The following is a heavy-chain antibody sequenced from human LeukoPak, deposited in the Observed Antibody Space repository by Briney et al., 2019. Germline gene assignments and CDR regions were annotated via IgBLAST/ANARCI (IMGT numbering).Heavy chain of an antibody. CDR1: GGSISSGGYY. D-gene: IGHD1-26*01. CDR2: IYYSGST. Sequence: SETLSLTCTVSGGSISSGGYYCSWIRQHPGKGLEWLGYIYYSGSTYYNPSLKSRVTISVDTSKNQFSLKLSTVTAADTAVYYCARAEVGATLFDYWGQGTLVTVSS. J-gene: IGHJ4*02. V-gene: IGHV4-31*03. CDR3: ARAEVGATLFDY.